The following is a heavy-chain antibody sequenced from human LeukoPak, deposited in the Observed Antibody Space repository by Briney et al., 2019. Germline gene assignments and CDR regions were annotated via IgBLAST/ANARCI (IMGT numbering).Heavy chain of an antibody. Sequence: SQTLSLTCTVSGGSISSGSYYWSSIRQPAGKGLEWIVRIYTSGSTNYNPSLNSRVTISVDTSKNQFSLKLSSVTAADTAVYYCARELLWFGELYYFDYWGQGTLVTVSS. CDR2: IYTSGST. J-gene: IGHJ4*02. CDR1: GGSISSGSYY. D-gene: IGHD3-10*01. V-gene: IGHV4-61*02. CDR3: ARELLWFGELYYFDY.